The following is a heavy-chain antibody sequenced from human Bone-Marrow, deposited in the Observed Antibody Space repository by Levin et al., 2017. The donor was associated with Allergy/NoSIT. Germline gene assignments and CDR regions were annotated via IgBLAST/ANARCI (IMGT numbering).Heavy chain of an antibody. CDR2: TYPGGYDT. CDR3: ATGPYYDGSGTYYKGHFDY. Sequence: PGESLKISCKGSENTFTRYWIGWVRQMPGKGLEWLASTYPGGYDTKYSPSFQGQVTISADKSISTAYLQWSSLKASDTAMYYCATGPYYDGSGTYYKGHFDYWGQGTLVTVSS. V-gene: IGHV5-51*01. J-gene: IGHJ4*02. CDR1: ENTFTRYW. D-gene: IGHD3-10*01.